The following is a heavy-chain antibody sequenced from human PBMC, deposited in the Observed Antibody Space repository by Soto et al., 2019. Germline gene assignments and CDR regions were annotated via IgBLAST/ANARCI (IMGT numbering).Heavy chain of an antibody. V-gene: IGHV3-53*01. J-gene: IGHJ6*02. Sequence: GGPLRLPGPASGFPFSDNYFTWVRQAPGKGLEWVSLLYSGGRIYYADSVKGRFTISRDTSKTTLYLQMNSLRTEDTAVYYCARSDRDYAYALNVWGQGTTVTVSS. CDR2: LYSGGRI. CDR3: ARSDRDYAYALNV. CDR1: GFPFSDNY. D-gene: IGHD3-16*01.